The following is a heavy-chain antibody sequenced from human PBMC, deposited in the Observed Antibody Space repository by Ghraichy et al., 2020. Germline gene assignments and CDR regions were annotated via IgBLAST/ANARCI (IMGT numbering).Heavy chain of an antibody. CDR3: ARDQPGYSSLTPLTYYYYYGMDV. D-gene: IGHD6-13*01. Sequence: SETLSLTCTVSGGSISSYYWSWIRQPAGKGLEWIGRIYTSGSTNYNPSLKSRVTMSVDTSKNQFSLKLSSVTAADTAVYYCARDQPGYSSLTPLTYYYYYGMDVWGQGTTVTVSS. V-gene: IGHV4-4*07. J-gene: IGHJ6*02. CDR1: GGSISSYY. CDR2: IYTSGST.